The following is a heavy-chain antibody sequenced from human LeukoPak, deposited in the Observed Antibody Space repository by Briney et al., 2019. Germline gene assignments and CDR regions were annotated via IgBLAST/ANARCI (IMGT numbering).Heavy chain of an antibody. J-gene: IGHJ4*02. V-gene: IGHV3-23*01. CDR2: ISGSGGST. Sequence: PGGSLRLSCAASGFTFSSYAMSWVRQAPGKGLEWVSAISGSGGSTYYADSVKGRFTISRDNSKNTLYLQMNSLRAEDTAVYYCAKVRSGHIVVVTAIYYWGQGTLVTVSS. D-gene: IGHD2-21*02. CDR1: GFTFSSYA. CDR3: AKVRSGHIVVVTAIYY.